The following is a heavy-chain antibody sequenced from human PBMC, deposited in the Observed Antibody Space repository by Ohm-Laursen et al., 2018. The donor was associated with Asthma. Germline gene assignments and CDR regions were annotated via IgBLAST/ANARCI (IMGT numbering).Heavy chain of an antibody. D-gene: IGHD3-22*01. J-gene: IGHJ4*02. CDR3: ARGTFYYESTGYYFFDH. CDR1: GGSISSGGYY. Sequence: SQTLSLTCTVSGGSISSGGYYWSWIRQHPGKGLEWIGYIYYSGITYSNPSLRSRVSISVDTSKNQFSLNLTPVTAADTAVYYCARGTFYYESTGYYFFDHWGQGALVTVSS. V-gene: IGHV4-31*03. CDR2: IYYSGIT.